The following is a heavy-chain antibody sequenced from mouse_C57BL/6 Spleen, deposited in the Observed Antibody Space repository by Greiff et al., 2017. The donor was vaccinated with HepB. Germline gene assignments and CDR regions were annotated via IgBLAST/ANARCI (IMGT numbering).Heavy chain of an antibody. CDR2: IYPRSGNT. CDR1: GYTFTSYG. D-gene: IGHD1-2*01. Sequence: VKLQESGAELARPGASVKLSCKASGYTFTSYGISWVKQRTGQGLEWIGEIYPRSGNTYYNEKFKGKATLTADKSSSTAYMELRSLTSEDSAVYFCAREGDYGPWFAYWGQGTLVTVSA. J-gene: IGHJ3*01. CDR3: AREGDYGPWFAY. V-gene: IGHV1-81*01.